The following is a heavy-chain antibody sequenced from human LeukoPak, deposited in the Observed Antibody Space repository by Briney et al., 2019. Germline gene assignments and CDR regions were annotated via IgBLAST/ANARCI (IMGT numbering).Heavy chain of an antibody. Sequence: GGSLRLSCAASGFPLSSYAMSWVRQVPGKGLEWVSATSSSDDGTYHADSVRGRFTIYRDNFRNTLYLQMNRLRVEHAALYYCARAPVTSCRGAFCYPFDLWGQGALVTVSS. CDR2: TSSSDDGT. V-gene: IGHV3-23*01. CDR3: ARAPVTSCRGAFCYPFDL. J-gene: IGHJ4*02. CDR1: GFPLSSYA. D-gene: IGHD2-21*01.